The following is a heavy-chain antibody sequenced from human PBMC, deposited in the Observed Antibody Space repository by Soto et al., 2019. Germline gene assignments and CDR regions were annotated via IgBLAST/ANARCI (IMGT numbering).Heavy chain of an antibody. V-gene: IGHV4-34*01. CDR2: INHSGST. CDR3: AGGAKTWVQGYSNIDY. J-gene: IGHJ4*02. CDR1: GGSFSGYY. Sequence: QVQLQQWGAGLLKPSETLSLTCAVYGGSFSGYYWSWIRQPPGKGLEWIGEINHSGSTNYNPSLKSRVTISVDTSKNQFSLKLSSVTAADTAVYYCAGGAKTWVQGYSNIDYWGQGTLVTVSS. D-gene: IGHD4-4*01.